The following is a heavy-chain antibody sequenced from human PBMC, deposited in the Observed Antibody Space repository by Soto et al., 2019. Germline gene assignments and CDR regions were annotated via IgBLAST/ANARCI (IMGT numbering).Heavy chain of an antibody. J-gene: IGHJ6*02. CDR1: GGSISSGDYY. CDR2: IYYSGST. V-gene: IGHV4-30-4*01. Sequence: PSETLSLTCTVSGGSISSGDYYWSWIRQPPGKGLEWIGYIYYSGSTYYNPSLKSRVTISVDTSKNQFSLKLSSVTAADTAVYYCATREAGTSYYGMDVWGQGXTVTVSS. CDR3: ATREAGTSYYGMDV. D-gene: IGHD6-19*01.